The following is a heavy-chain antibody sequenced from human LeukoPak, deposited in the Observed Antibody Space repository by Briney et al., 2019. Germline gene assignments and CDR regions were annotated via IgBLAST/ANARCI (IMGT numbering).Heavy chain of an antibody. CDR3: ARVVVTTVELRLDY. V-gene: IGHV4-31*11. Sequence: PSQTLSLTCAVSGGSISSGGYYWSWIRQHTGKGLEWIGYIYYSGSTDYNPSLKSRVTISVDTSKNQFSLKLSSVTAADTAVYYCARVVVTTVELRLDYWGKGSQVTVSS. J-gene: IGHJ4*02. D-gene: IGHD2-21*02. CDR2: IYYSGST. CDR1: GGSISSGGYY.